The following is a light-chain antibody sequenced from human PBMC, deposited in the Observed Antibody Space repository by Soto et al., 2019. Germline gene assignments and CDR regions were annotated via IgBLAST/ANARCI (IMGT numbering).Light chain of an antibody. Sequence: QSVLTQPPSVSAAPGQKVTISSSGSSSNIGNTYVSWYQQLPGTAPKLLIYENNKRPSGIPDRFSGSKSGTSATLGITGLQTGDEADYYCGTWDSSLSAGVFGTGTKLTVL. J-gene: IGLJ1*01. CDR1: SSNIGNTY. CDR3: GTWDSSLSAGV. CDR2: ENN. V-gene: IGLV1-51*02.